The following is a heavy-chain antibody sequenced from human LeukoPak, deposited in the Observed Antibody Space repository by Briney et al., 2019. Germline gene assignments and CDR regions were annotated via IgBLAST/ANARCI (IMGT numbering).Heavy chain of an antibody. J-gene: IGHJ3*01. CDR2: INTNGEVV. CDR1: AYTFSSYN. Sequence: GGYLTLSCVGSAYTFSSYNMNWFRQAPGKGLEWLSYINTNGEVVYYADSVKGRFTISRDNAKNSLYLLMNSRTVEDTALYYCASDDFTDSVPFWGQGTVVTVSS. CDR3: ASDDFTDSVPF. D-gene: IGHD3-22*01. V-gene: IGHV3-48*04.